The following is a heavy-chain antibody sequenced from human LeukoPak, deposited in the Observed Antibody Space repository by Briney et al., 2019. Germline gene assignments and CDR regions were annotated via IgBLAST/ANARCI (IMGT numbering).Heavy chain of an antibody. Sequence: SETLSLTCAVSGGSISSSNWWSWVRQPPGKGLEWIGEIYHSGSTNYNPSLKSRVTISVDKSKNQFSLKLSSVTAADTAVYYCARVKGGYSKTINWFDPWGQGTLVTVSS. V-gene: IGHV4-4*02. J-gene: IGHJ5*02. D-gene: IGHD2-15*01. CDR2: IYHSGST. CDR1: GGSISSSNW. CDR3: ARVKGGYSKTINWFDP.